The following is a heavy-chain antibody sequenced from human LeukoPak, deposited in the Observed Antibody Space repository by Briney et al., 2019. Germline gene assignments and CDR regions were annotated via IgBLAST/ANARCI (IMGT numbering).Heavy chain of an antibody. D-gene: IGHD1-14*01. J-gene: IGHJ3*02. Sequence: GASVKVSCKASGYTFTGYYMHWVRQAPGQGLEWMGWINPNSGGINYAQKFQGRVTMTRDTSISTAYMELSRLRSDDTAVYYCASPTGWGAPDAFEIWGQGTVVTVSS. CDR3: ASPTGWGAPDAFEI. V-gene: IGHV1-2*02. CDR1: GYTFTGYY. CDR2: INPNSGGI.